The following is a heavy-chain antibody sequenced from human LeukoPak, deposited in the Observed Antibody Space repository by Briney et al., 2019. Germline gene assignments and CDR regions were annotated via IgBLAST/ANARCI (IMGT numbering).Heavy chain of an antibody. Sequence: GGSLRLSYAASGFTFSSYSMNWVRQAPGKGLEWVSYISSSSSTIYYADSVKGRFTISRDNAKNSLYLQMNSLRAEDTAVYYCARALSGESPYFDYWGQGTLVTVSS. CDR2: ISSSSSTI. CDR1: GFTFSSYS. CDR3: ARALSGESPYFDY. J-gene: IGHJ4*02. V-gene: IGHV3-48*04. D-gene: IGHD3-10*01.